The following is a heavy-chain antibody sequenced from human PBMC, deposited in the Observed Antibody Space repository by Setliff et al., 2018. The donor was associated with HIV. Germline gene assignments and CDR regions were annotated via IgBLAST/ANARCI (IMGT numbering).Heavy chain of an antibody. CDR3: TKRTMPTGGFQH. J-gene: IGHJ1*01. CDR2: IYPSNGDT. D-gene: IGHD1-1*01. CDR1: GYAFTSNY. V-gene: IGHV1-46*01. Sequence: ASVEVSCKASGYAFTSNYIHWVRQAPGQGLEWMALIYPSNGDTTYAQSFQGRVTMTLDTSTSTVYMELSSLRAEDTAVYYCTKRTMPTGGFQHWGQGTLVTVSS.